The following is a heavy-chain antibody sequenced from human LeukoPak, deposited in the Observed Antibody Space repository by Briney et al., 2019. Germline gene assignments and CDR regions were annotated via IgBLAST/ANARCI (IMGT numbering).Heavy chain of an antibody. Sequence: ASVTVSFKASGYTFTSYDINWVRQATGQGLEWMGWMNPNSGNTGYAQKFQGRVTMTRNTSISTAYMELSSLRSEDTAVYYCARSGSGSFWADYWGQGTLVTVSS. CDR2: MNPNSGNT. CDR1: GYTFTSYD. V-gene: IGHV1-8*01. J-gene: IGHJ4*02. D-gene: IGHD3-10*01. CDR3: ARSGSGSFWADY.